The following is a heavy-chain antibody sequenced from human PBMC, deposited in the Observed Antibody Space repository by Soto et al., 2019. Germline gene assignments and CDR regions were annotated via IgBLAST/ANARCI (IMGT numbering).Heavy chain of an antibody. J-gene: IGHJ4*02. D-gene: IGHD3-22*01. CDR2: ISGGGNPT. CDR1: GFTFSRFG. CDR3: AKDITYDSSAYDS. V-gene: IGHV3-23*01. Sequence: EVQLLESGGGLVQPGGSLRLSCAASGFTFSRFGMSWFRQAPGKGLEWVSGISGGGNPTYYSDSVKGRFTISRDSAKNTLYLQMNSLRTEDTAVYYCAKDITYDSSAYDSWGQGTLVTVSS.